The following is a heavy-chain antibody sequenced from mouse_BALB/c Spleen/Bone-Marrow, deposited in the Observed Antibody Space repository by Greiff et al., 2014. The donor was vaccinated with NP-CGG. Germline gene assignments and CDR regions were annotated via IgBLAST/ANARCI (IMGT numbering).Heavy chain of an antibody. CDR1: RYTFINYV. CDR2: INPYYDVT. Sequence: VQLKESGPELVKPGASVKMSCKASRYTFINYVMHWVKQKPGQGLEWIGYINPYYDVTKYNEKFKGKATLTSDKSSSTAYMELSSLTSEDSAVYYCARGVDFDYWGQGTTLTVSS. J-gene: IGHJ2*01. CDR3: ARGVDFDY. V-gene: IGHV1-14*01.